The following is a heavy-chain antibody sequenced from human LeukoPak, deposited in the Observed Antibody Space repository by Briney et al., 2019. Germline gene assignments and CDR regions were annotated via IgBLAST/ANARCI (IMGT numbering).Heavy chain of an antibody. CDR1: GGSFSGYY. V-gene: IGHV4-34*01. Sequence: SETLSLTCAVYGGSFSGYYWNWIRQPPGKGLEWIGEINHSGSTNYNPSLKSRVTISVDTSKNQFSLKLSSVTAADTAVYYCARRRGYCSGGSCYPRYMDVWGKGTTVTVSS. J-gene: IGHJ6*03. CDR2: INHSGST. CDR3: ARRRGYCSGGSCYPRYMDV. D-gene: IGHD2-15*01.